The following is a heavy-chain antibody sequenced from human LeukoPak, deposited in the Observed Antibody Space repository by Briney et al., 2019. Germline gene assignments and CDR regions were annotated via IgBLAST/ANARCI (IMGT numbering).Heavy chain of an antibody. J-gene: IGHJ5*02. D-gene: IGHD3-9*01. V-gene: IGHV3-74*01. CDR3: ARVNDILTGYYLGGAFDP. CDR1: GFTFSSYW. CDR2: INSDGSSI. Sequence: GGSLRLSCVVSGFTFSSYWMHWVRQAPGKGLVRVSRINSDGSSIRYADSVKGRFTISRDNAKNTLYLQMNSLRAEDTAVYYCARVNDILTGYYLGGAFDPWGQGTLVTVSS.